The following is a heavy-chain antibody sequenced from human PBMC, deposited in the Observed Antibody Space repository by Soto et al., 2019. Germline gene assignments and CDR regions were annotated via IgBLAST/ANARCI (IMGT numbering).Heavy chain of an antibody. CDR2: ISYIGST. D-gene: IGHD5-18*01. J-gene: IGHJ4*02. Sequence: SETLSLTCSVSDGSMSSRSYYWGWMRQPPGKGLEWIASISYIGSTYHNPSLKSRVTISVDTSKNQFSLKLSSVTAADTAVYYCARASNRRGYSYGPDYWGQGTLVTVSS. V-gene: IGHV4-39*07. CDR1: DGSMSSRSYY. CDR3: ARASNRRGYSYGPDY.